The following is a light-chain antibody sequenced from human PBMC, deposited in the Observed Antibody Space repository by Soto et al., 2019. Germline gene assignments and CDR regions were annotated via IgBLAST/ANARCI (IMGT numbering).Light chain of an antibody. V-gene: IGKV1-5*01. Sequence: DIQMTQSPSTLSASVGDRVTITCRASQSISSWLAWYQQKPGKAPKVLIYDASSLESGVPSRFSGSGSGTEFTLTISSLQPDDFAVYYCQQYGTSPWTFGQGTKVDIK. CDR2: DAS. CDR3: QQYGTSPWT. J-gene: IGKJ1*01. CDR1: QSISSW.